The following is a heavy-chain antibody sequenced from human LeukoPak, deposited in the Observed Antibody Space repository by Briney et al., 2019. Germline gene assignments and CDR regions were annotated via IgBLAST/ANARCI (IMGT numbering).Heavy chain of an antibody. V-gene: IGHV4-59*08. CDR2: IYYSGST. CDR3: ARLAAVVSAGAFDI. Sequence: SETLSLTCTVSGGSISSYYWSWIRQPPGKGLEWIGHIYYSGSTNYNPSLKSRVTISVDTSKNQFSLKLSSVTAADTAVYYCARLAAVVSAGAFDIWGQGTMVTVSS. D-gene: IGHD2-15*01. J-gene: IGHJ3*02. CDR1: GGSISSYY.